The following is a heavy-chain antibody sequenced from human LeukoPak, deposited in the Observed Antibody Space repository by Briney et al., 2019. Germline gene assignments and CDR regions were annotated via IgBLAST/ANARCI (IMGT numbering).Heavy chain of an antibody. J-gene: IGHJ5*02. Sequence: GSLRLSCAASGFTFSSYWMSWVRQPPGKGLEWIGEINHRGSTNYNPSLKSRVTISVDTSKNQFSLKLSSVTAADTAVYYCARGGRLRFLDRLTWFDPWGQGTLVTVSS. CDR1: GFTFSSYW. CDR3: ARGGRLRFLDRLTWFDP. D-gene: IGHD3-3*01. CDR2: INHRGST. V-gene: IGHV4-34*01.